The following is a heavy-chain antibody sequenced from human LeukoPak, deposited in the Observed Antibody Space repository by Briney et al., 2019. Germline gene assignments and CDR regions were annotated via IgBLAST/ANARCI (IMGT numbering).Heavy chain of an antibody. Sequence: GASVKVSCEVSGYTLTELSMHWVRQAPGKGLEWMGGFDPEDGETIYAQKFQGRVTMTGDTSTDTAYMELSSLRSEDTAVYYCATDRSWELRANYYGMDVWAKGPRSPSP. CDR2: FDPEDGET. V-gene: IGHV1-24*01. J-gene: IGHJ6*02. CDR3: ATDRSWELRANYYGMDV. CDR1: GYTLTELS. D-gene: IGHD1-26*01.